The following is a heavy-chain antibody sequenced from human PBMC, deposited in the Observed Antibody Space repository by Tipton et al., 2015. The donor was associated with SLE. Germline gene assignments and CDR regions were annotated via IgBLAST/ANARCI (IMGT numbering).Heavy chain of an antibody. CDR2: IYYRGRT. J-gene: IGHJ3*02. CDR1: GDSISSGGDY. CDR3: ARGLGMEAFDN. D-gene: IGHD3-9*01. Sequence: TLSLTCSVSGDSISSGGDYWSWIRQPAGKGLEWIGSIYYRGRTTYNPSLKSRVTLSVDTSKNQFSLMMTSATAADTAVYYCARGLGMEAFDNWSQGTLVSVSS. V-gene: IGHV4-61*08.